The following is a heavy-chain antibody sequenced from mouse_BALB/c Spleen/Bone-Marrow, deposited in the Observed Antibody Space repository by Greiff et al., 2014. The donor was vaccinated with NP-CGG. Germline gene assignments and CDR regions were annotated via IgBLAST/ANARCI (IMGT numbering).Heavy chain of an antibody. J-gene: IGHJ2*01. V-gene: IGHV14-4*02. CDR2: IDPENGDT. CDR3: NARGDYDFDYFDY. CDR1: GFNIKDYY. Sequence: EVQLQQSGAELVRLGASVKLSCTASGFNIKDYYMHWVKQRPEQGLEWIGWIDPENGDTEYAPKFQGKATMTADTSSNTAYLQLSSLTSEDTAVYYCNARGDYDFDYFDYWGQGTTLTVSS. D-gene: IGHD2-4*01.